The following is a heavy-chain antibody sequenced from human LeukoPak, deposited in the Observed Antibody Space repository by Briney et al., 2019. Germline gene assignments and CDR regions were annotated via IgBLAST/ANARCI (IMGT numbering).Heavy chain of an antibody. CDR2: ISYDGSNK. Sequence: PGGSLRLSCAASGFTFSSYAMHWVRQAPGKGLEWVAVISYDGSNKYYADSVKGRFTISRDNSKNTLYPQMNSLRAEDTAVYYCARTWGATVTTDDAFDIWGQGTMVTVSS. D-gene: IGHD4-17*01. J-gene: IGHJ3*02. V-gene: IGHV3-30-3*01. CDR3: ARTWGATVTTDDAFDI. CDR1: GFTFSSYA.